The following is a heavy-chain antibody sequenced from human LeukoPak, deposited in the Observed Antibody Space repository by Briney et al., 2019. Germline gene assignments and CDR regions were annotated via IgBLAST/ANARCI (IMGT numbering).Heavy chain of an antibody. Sequence: ASVKVSCKASGYTFTTYVISWVRQAPGQGLEWMGWMSAYTGNTNYAQKVQGRVTMTTDTSTSTAYMELRSLRSDDTAVYYCARDCGNCGGAPDDTFDIWGQGTMVTVSS. V-gene: IGHV1-18*01. CDR1: GYTFTTYV. D-gene: IGHD2-21*01. CDR3: ARDCGNCGGAPDDTFDI. J-gene: IGHJ3*02. CDR2: MSAYTGNT.